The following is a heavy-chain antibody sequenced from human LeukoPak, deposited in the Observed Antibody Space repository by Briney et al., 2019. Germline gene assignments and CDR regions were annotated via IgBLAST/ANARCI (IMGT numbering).Heavy chain of an antibody. J-gene: IGHJ5*02. V-gene: IGHV4-4*07. D-gene: IGHD2-2*01. CDR3: ARHFLDVVVIWFDP. CDR1: GGSTSNHY. CDR2: IYTSGST. Sequence: SETLSLTCTVSGGSTSNHYWSWIRQAAGKGLEWIGRIYTSGSTNYNPSLKSRVAMSIDTSKNQFSLKLSSVTAADTAVYYCARHFLDVVVIWFDPWGQGTLVTVSS.